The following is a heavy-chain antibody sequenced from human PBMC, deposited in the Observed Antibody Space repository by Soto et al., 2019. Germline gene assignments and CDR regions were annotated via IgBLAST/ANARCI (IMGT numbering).Heavy chain of an antibody. J-gene: IGHJ4*02. V-gene: IGHV1-8*01. D-gene: IGHD3-3*01. CDR1: GYTFTEFD. CDR3: ARVVRVFGGHAGY. CDR2: MNTNTGNT. Sequence: QVLLVQSGADVKKPGASVKVSCKTSGYTFTEFDINWVRKPPGQGLEWMGWMNTNTGNTGYAQKFQGRVTMTRDTSISTSYMELRRLRSEVTAVYYCARVVRVFGGHAGYWGQGTLVTVSS.